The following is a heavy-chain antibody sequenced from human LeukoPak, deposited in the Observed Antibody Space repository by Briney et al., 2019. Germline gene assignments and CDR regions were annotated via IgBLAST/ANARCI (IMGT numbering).Heavy chain of an antibody. CDR2: IYSGGST. CDR1: GFTVSSNH. J-gene: IGHJ4*02. Sequence: GGSLRLSCAASGFTVSSNHMSWVRQAPGKGLEWVSVIYSGGSTYYADSVKGRFTISRDNSKNTLYLQMNSLRAEDTAVYYCARGFNVGATRSPFDYWGQGTLVTVSS. D-gene: IGHD1-26*01. V-gene: IGHV3-66*01. CDR3: ARGFNVGATRSPFDY.